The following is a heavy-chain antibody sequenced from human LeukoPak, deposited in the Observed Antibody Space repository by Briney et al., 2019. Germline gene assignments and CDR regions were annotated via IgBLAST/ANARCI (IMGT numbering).Heavy chain of an antibody. CDR2: IDFDGNT. V-gene: IGHV3-53*05. CDR3: ARDWKDVNYFDY. Sequence: GGSLRLSCVVSGFTVSVNYVSWVRQVPGNGLEWVSLIDFDGNTYYADSVKGRFTISRDNSKNTLYLQMNSLRAEDTAVYYCARDWKDVNYFDYWGQGTLVTVSS. D-gene: IGHD1-1*01. CDR1: GFTVSVNY. J-gene: IGHJ4*02.